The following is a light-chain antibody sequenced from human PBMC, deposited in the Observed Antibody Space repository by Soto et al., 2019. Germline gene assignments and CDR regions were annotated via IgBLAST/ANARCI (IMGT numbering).Light chain of an antibody. CDR1: QSVSSSY. CDR2: DAY. CDR3: QQRGNWPLT. Sequence: EIVLTQSPGTLSLSPGERATLSCRASQSVSSSYLAWYQQRPGQAPRLLIYDAYTRATGIPPRFSGSGSGTDFTLTISSLEPEDFAVYYCQQRGNWPLTFGGGTKVDIK. J-gene: IGKJ4*01. V-gene: IGKV3D-20*02.